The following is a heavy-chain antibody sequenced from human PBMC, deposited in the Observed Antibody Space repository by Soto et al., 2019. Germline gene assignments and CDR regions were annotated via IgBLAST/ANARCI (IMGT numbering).Heavy chain of an antibody. CDR2: ISYDGSKK. J-gene: IGHJ4*02. V-gene: IGHV3-30*18. CDR1: GFTFSDYG. Sequence: PGGSLRLSCAASGFTFSDYGMHWVRQAPGKGLEWVAAISYDGSKKYYAESVQGRFTISKDNSKNTLYLQMISLRAEDTAVFYCAKVRYSASDYALDYWGQGTLVTVSS. D-gene: IGHD1-26*01. CDR3: AKVRYSASDYALDY.